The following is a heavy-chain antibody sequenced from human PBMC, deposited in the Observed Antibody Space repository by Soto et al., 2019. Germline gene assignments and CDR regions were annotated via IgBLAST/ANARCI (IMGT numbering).Heavy chain of an antibody. J-gene: IGHJ1*01. Sequence: QVQLQESGPGLVKPSQTLSLTCTVSGGSISSGAYYWSWIRQHPGKGLEWIGYIYYSGSTYYNPALKRRVTIAVDTPKTQFSLKLSSVTAADTAVYYCAIYDSSGSRGFQHWGQGTLVTVSS. D-gene: IGHD3-22*01. CDR3: AIYDSSGSRGFQH. V-gene: IGHV4-31*03. CDR2: IYYSGST. CDR1: GGSISSGAYY.